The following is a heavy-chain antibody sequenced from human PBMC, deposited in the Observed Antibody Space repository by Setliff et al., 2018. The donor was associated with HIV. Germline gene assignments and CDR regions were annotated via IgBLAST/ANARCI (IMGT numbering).Heavy chain of an antibody. Sequence: SETLSLTCAVYGGSFSDHYWSWIRQPPGKGLERIGEINHSGSTNYNSSLKSRVTISVDTSKNQFSLKLNSVTAADTAVYYCARARSLITVRRSFDYWGQGTLVTVSS. CDR1: GGSFSDHY. CDR3: ARARSLITVRRSFDY. CDR2: INHSGST. J-gene: IGHJ4*02. D-gene: IGHD6-6*01. V-gene: IGHV4-34*01.